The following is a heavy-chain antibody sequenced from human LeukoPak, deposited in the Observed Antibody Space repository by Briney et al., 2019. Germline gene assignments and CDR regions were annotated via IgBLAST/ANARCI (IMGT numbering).Heavy chain of an antibody. V-gene: IGHV1-18*01. J-gene: IGHJ4*02. CDR1: GYSVTNYG. CDR3: ARDRRSSSSNSILFDY. Sequence: ASVKVSCKASGYSVTNYGVSWVRQAPGQGLEWMGWIGAYNGNTNYAQKLQGRVTMTTDTSTSTAYMELRSLRSDDTAVYYCARDRRSSSSNSILFDYWGQGTVVTVSS. D-gene: IGHD6-6*01. CDR2: IGAYNGNT.